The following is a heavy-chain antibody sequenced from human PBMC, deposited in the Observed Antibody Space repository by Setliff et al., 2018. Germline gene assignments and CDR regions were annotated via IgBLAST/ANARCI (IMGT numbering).Heavy chain of an antibody. Sequence: GESLKISCAASGFTFSGSAVHWVRQASGKGLEWVGRIRRNADNRAPIYAASVKGRFTISRDDSKNTAYLQMNSLKIEDTAVYYCAGAGGNSDYFDYWGQGTLVTVS. CDR3: AGAGGNSDYFDY. J-gene: IGHJ4*02. D-gene: IGHD2-21*02. CDR2: IRRNADNRAP. V-gene: IGHV3-73*01. CDR1: GFTFSGSA.